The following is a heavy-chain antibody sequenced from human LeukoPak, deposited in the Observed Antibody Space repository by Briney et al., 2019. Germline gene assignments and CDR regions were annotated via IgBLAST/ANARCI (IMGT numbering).Heavy chain of an antibody. V-gene: IGHV4-59*01. J-gene: IGHJ5*02. CDR2: IYYSGGT. CDR1: GGSISSYY. Sequence: SETLSLTCTVSGGSISSYYWSWIRQPPGKGLEWIGYIYYSGGTNYNPSLKSRVTISVDTSRNQFSLKLSSVTAADTAVYYCARGNGYNYSDWFDPWGQGTLVTVSS. D-gene: IGHD5-24*01. CDR3: ARGNGYNYSDWFDP.